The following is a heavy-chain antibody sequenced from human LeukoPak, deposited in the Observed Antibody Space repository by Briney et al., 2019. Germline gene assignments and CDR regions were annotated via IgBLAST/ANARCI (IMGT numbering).Heavy chain of an antibody. V-gene: IGHV4-61*01. CDR1: GGSVSSGSYY. CDR2: IYYSGST. D-gene: IGHD4-17*01. J-gene: IGHJ4*02. CDR3: ARVGPGDYGLDFDY. Sequence: SETLSLTCTVSGGSVSSGSYYWSWIRQPPGKGLEWIGYIYYSGSTNYNPSLKSRVTISVDTPKNQFSLKLSSVTAADTAVYYCARVGPGDYGLDFDYWGQGTLVTVSS.